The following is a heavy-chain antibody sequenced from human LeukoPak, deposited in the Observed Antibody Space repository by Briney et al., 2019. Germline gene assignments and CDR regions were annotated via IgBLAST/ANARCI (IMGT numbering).Heavy chain of an antibody. CDR1: GYSFTTYW. Sequence: KDGESLKISCKGSGYSFTTYWIGWVRQMPGKGLDWMGIIYPGDSDTIYSPSFQGQVTFSADESITTAYLQWSSLKASDTAMYYCARRLTYDSRAYYCLDYWGQGTLVTVSS. V-gene: IGHV5-51*01. CDR3: ARRLTYDSRAYYCLDY. D-gene: IGHD3-22*01. CDR2: IYPGDSDT. J-gene: IGHJ4*02.